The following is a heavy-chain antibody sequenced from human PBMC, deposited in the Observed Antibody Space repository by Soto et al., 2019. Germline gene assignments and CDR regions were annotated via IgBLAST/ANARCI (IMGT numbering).Heavy chain of an antibody. CDR3: AREEENYGDIDY. CDR1: GGSISSYY. J-gene: IGHJ4*02. D-gene: IGHD4-17*01. V-gene: IGHV4-59*01. Sequence: QVQLQESGPGLVKPSETLSLTCTVSGGSISSYYWSWIRQPPGKGLEWIGYIYYSGSTNYNPSLKSRVTISVDTSKNQFSLKLSSVTAADTAVYYCAREEENYGDIDYWGQGTLVTVSS. CDR2: IYYSGST.